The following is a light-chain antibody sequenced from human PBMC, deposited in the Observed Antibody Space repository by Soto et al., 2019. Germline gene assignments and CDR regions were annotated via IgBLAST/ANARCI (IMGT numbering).Light chain of an antibody. CDR3: CSYEGSSTYV. J-gene: IGLJ1*01. CDR2: XXX. CDR1: SSDVGSYNL. Sequence: QSALTQPASVSGSPGQSITISCTGTSSDVGSYNLVSWYQQHPGKAPKLMIYXXXXXKSGVSNSFYGSKYGNTASLTISGLQADDAADYYCCSYEGSSTYVLGTGTKVTVL. V-gene: IGLV2-23*01.